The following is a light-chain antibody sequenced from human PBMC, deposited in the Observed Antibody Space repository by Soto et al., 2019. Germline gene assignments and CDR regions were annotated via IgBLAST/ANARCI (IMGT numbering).Light chain of an antibody. V-gene: IGKV3-20*01. CDR2: AAS. CDR3: QQYGSSPT. J-gene: IGKJ5*01. Sequence: EIVLTQSPGTLSLSPGERATLSCRASQSVSSTYIAWYRQKPGQAPRLLIYAASSRATGIPDRFTGSGSGTGFTLTISRLEPDDFAVYYCQQYGSSPTFGQGTRLE. CDR1: QSVSSTY.